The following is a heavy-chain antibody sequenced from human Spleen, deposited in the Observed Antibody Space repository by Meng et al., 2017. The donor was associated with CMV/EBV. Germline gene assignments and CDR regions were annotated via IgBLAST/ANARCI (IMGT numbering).Heavy chain of an antibody. CDR3: ARDYIWGSYRCFDS. Sequence: SETLSLTCTVSGGSITTTNWWTWVRQTPGKGLEWIGEIYHSGSTNYNPSLKSRVTISLDKSKNQFSIKVKSMTAADTALYYCARDYIWGSYRCFDSWGQGTLVTVSS. CDR1: GGSITTTNW. V-gene: IGHV4-4*02. CDR2: IYHSGST. D-gene: IGHD3-16*02. J-gene: IGHJ4*02.